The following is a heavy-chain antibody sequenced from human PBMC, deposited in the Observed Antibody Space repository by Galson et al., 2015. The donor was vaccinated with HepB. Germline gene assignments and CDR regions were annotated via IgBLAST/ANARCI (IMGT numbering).Heavy chain of an antibody. V-gene: IGHV1-69*13. CDR1: GGTFSSYA. Sequence: SVKVSCKASGGTFSSYAISWVRQAPGQGLEWMGGIIPIFGTANYAQKFQGRVTITADESTSTAYMELSSLRSEDTAVYYCATSTVTTSRRFWFDPWGQGTLVTVSS. D-gene: IGHD4-17*01. CDR2: IIPIFGTA. CDR3: ATSTVTTSRRFWFDP. J-gene: IGHJ5*02.